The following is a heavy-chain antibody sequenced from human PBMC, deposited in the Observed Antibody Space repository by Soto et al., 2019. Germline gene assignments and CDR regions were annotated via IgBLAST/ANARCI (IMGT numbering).Heavy chain of an antibody. V-gene: IGHV4-34*01. CDR1: GGSFSGYY. CDR2: INHSGST. D-gene: IGHD5-18*01. Sequence: KTSETLSLTCAVYGGSFSGYYWSWIRQPPGKGLEWIGEINHSGSTNYNPSLKSRVTISVDTSKNQFSLKLSSVTAADTAVYYCAIGLRFGGYSYGSYYYYGMDVWGQGTTVTVSS. J-gene: IGHJ6*02. CDR3: AIGLRFGGYSYGSYYYYGMDV.